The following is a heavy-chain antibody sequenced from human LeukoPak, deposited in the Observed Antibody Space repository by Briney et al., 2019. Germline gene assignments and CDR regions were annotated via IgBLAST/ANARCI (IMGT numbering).Heavy chain of an antibody. Sequence: SETLSLTCDVSGYSISSGYYWGWIRQPPGKGLEWIGSINHSGRTYYNPSLKSRVTISVDTSKNQLSLRLSSVTAADTAVYSCARGRKNYYDSSAYFDYWGQGTLVTASS. V-gene: IGHV4-38-2*01. CDR2: INHSGRT. J-gene: IGHJ4*02. D-gene: IGHD3-22*01. CDR3: ARGRKNYYDSSAYFDY. CDR1: GYSISSGYY.